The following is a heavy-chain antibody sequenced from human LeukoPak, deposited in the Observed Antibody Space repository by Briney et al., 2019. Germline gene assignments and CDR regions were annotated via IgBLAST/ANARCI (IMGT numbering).Heavy chain of an antibody. D-gene: IGHD3-16*02. V-gene: IGHV6-1*01. CDR2: TYYRSKWYN. CDR1: GDSVSSNSAA. Sequence: SQTLSLTCAISGDSVSSNSAAWNWIRQSPSRGLEWLGRTYYRSKWYNDYAVSVKSRITINPDTSKNQFSLQLNSVTPEDTAVYYCARGRNDYVWGSYRLTYYFDYWGQGTLVTVSS. CDR3: ARGRNDYVWGSYRLTYYFDY. J-gene: IGHJ4*02.